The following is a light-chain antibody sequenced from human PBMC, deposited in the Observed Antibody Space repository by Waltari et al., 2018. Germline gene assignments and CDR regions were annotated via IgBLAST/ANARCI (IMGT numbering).Light chain of an antibody. Sequence: YQQFPGRAPKLLIYLDDHRPSGVPDRFSASKSGSSASLTISVLRPEDEADYHCAGWDDSLTGVVFGGGTKLTV. CDR2: LDD. V-gene: IGLV1-47*01. J-gene: IGLJ2*01. CDR3: AGWDDSLTGVV.